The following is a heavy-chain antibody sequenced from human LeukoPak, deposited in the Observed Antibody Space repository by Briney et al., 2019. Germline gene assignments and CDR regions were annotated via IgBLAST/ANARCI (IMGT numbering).Heavy chain of an antibody. J-gene: IGHJ6*03. CDR3: ARVGPWVNPDYYYYYMDV. V-gene: IGHV3-21*01. D-gene: IGHD1-14*01. CDR1: GFTFSSYS. Sequence: GGSLRLSCAASGFTFSSYSMNWVRQAPGKGLEWVSSISTSSSYIYYADSLKGRFTISRDNAKNSLYLQMNSLRAEDTAVYYCARVGPWVNPDYYYYYMDVWGKGTTVTVSS. CDR2: ISTSSSYI.